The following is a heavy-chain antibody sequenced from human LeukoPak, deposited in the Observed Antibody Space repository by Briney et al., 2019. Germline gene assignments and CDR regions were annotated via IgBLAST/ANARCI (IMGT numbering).Heavy chain of an antibody. CDR2: IIPIFGTA. J-gene: IGHJ4*02. V-gene: IGHV1-69*13. D-gene: IGHD3-10*01. CDR3: ATYGSGSYYNTSLDY. CDR1: GGTFSSYA. Sequence: SVKVSCKASGGTFSSYAISWVRQAPGQGLEWMGGIIPIFGTANYAQKFQGRVTITADESTSTAYMELSSLRSEDTAVYYCATYGSGSYYNTSLDYWGQGTLVTVPS.